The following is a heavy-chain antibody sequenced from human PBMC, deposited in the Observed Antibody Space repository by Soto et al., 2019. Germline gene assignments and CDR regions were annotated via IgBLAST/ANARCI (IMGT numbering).Heavy chain of an antibody. CDR3: ARDGNWAYYYYGMDV. CDR2: ISYDGSNK. Sequence: GGSLRLSCAASGFTFSSYAMHWVRQAPGKGLEWVAVISYDGSNKYYADSVKGRFTISRDNSKNTLYLQMNSLRAEDTAVYYCARDGNWAYYYYGMDVWGQGTTVTVSS. D-gene: IGHD7-27*01. J-gene: IGHJ6*02. CDR1: GFTFSSYA. V-gene: IGHV3-30-3*01.